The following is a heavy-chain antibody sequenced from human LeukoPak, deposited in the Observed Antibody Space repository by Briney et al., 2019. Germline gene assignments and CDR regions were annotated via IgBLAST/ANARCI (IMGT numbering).Heavy chain of an antibody. Sequence: SETLSLTCTVSGGSISSSSYYCGWIRQPPGKGLEWIGYIYYSGSTNYNPSLKSRVTISVDTSKNQFSLKVSSVTAADTAVYYCARDLVDTAMVLDYWGQGTLVTVSS. J-gene: IGHJ4*02. CDR2: IYYSGST. CDR1: GGSISSSSYY. V-gene: IGHV4-61*05. D-gene: IGHD5-18*01. CDR3: ARDLVDTAMVLDY.